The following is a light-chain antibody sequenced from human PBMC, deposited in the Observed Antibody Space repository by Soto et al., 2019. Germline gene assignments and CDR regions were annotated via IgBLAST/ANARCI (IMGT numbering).Light chain of an antibody. CDR3: QQYETFSGT. CDR1: QSVSGW. CDR2: DAS. V-gene: IGKV1-5*01. J-gene: IGKJ1*01. Sequence: QMTKSASTLSGSVGDRVTTTCRASQSVSGWLAWYQQKPGEAPKLLIYDASALPRGVPSRFSGSGSGTKFTLTIASLQPDDFATYYCQQYETFSGTFGPGTKVDI.